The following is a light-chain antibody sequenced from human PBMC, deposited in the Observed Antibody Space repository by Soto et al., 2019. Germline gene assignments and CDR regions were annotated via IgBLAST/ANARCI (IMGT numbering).Light chain of an antibody. CDR2: GAS. V-gene: IGKV3-20*01. J-gene: IGKJ2*01. CDR1: QTVSSRY. CDR3: QQFDDSPPAFT. Sequence: SVLTQSPGTLSLSPGERATLSCRASQTVSSRYLTWYQQKPGQAPRLLIYGASIRATGIPDRFSGSRSGADFTLTISRLEPEDFAVYYCQQFDDSPPAFTFGQGTKLEI.